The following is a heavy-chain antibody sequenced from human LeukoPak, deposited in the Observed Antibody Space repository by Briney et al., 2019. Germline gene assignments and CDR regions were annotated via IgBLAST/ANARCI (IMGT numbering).Heavy chain of an antibody. V-gene: IGHV1-2*02. CDR3: ARGFFCSSTSCSREVDY. D-gene: IGHD2-2*01. J-gene: IGHJ4*02. CDR1: GGTFSSYA. Sequence: ASVKVSCKASGGTFSSYAISWVRQAPGQGLEWMGWINPNSGGTNYAQKFQGRVTMTRDTSISTAYMELSSLRSEDTAVYYCARGFFCSSTSCSREVDYWGQGTLVTVSS. CDR2: INPNSGGT.